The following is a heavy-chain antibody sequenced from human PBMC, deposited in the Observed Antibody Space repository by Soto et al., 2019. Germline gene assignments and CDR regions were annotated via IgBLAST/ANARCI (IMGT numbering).Heavy chain of an antibody. D-gene: IGHD3-16*01. J-gene: IGHJ4*02. CDR2: IYYSGST. CDR1: GGSISSSSYY. CDR3: ARGLAVRPLDY. V-gene: IGHV4-39*01. Sequence: QLQLQESGPGLVKPSETLSLTCTVSGGSISSSSYYWGWIRQPPGKGLEWIGSIYYSGSTYYNPSRKSRVTISVDTSKNQFSLKLSSVTAADTAVYYCARGLAVRPLDYWGQGTLVTVSS.